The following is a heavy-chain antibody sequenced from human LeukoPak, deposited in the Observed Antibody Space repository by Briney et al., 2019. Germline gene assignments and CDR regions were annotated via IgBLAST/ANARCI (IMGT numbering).Heavy chain of an antibody. CDR1: GYTFTSYG. J-gene: IGHJ6*02. CDR3: ARDWAPDIVVAPAEIYYYYGMDV. CDR2: ISAYNGNT. D-gene: IGHD2-2*01. Sequence: ASVKVSCKASGYTFTSYGISWVRQAPGQGLEWMGWISAYNGNTNYAQKLQGRVTMTTDTSTSTAYMELRSLRSDDTAVYYCARDWAPDIVVAPAEIYYYYGMDVWGQGTTVTVSS. V-gene: IGHV1-18*01.